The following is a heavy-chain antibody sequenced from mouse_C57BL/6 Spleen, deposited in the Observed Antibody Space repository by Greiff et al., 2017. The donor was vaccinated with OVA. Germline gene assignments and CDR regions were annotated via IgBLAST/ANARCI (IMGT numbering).Heavy chain of an antibody. Sequence: VQLQESGAELVRPGASVTLSCKASGYTFTDYEMHWVKQTPVHGLEWIGAIDPETGGTAYNQKFKGKAILTADQSSSTAYMELRSLTSEDSAVYYCTDYCGFAYWGQGTLVTVSA. D-gene: IGHD1-1*01. J-gene: IGHJ3*01. CDR3: TDYCGFAY. CDR1: GYTFTDYE. CDR2: IDPETGGT. V-gene: IGHV1-15*01.